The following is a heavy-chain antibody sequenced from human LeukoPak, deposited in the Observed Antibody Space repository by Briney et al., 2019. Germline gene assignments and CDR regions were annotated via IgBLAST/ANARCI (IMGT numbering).Heavy chain of an antibody. CDR2: VYSGGKT. CDR1: GAPIPYSGPYY. D-gene: IGHD1-1*01. Sequence: SETLSLTCTVSGAPIPYSGPYYWSWIRQPAGKRLEYIGSVYSGGKTYYNPSLQTRVTVSLDRSRNQFSLNLYSSTAADTAVYYCARGISTTLSHSRFDPWGQGTLVTVSS. V-gene: IGHV4-39*07. J-gene: IGHJ5*02. CDR3: ARGISTTLSHSRFDP.